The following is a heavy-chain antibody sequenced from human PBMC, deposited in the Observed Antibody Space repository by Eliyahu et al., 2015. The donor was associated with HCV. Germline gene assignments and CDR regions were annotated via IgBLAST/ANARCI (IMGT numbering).Heavy chain of an antibody. CDR1: GFTFDDYA. V-gene: IGHV3-9*01. J-gene: IGHJ4*02. D-gene: IGHD4-23*01. CDR2: ISWNSGSI. Sequence: EVQLVESGGGLVQPGRSLRLSCAASGFTFDDYAMHWVRQAPGKGLEWVSGISWNSGSIGYADSVKGRFTISRDNAKNSLYLQMNSLRAEDTALYYCAKSGGNSEDYWGQGTLVTVSS. CDR3: AKSGGNSEDY.